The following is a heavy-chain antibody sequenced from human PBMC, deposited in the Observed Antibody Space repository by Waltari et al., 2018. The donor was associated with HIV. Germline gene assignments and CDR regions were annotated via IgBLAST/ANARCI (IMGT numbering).Heavy chain of an antibody. V-gene: IGHV4-39*01. D-gene: IGHD2-2*01. CDR3: ARHGDIVVVPATKYFDL. CDR1: GGSISSSSYY. J-gene: IGHJ2*01. CDR2: IYYSGTT. Sequence: QLQLQESGPGLVKPSETLSLTCTVSGGSISSSSYYWGWIRQPPGKGPEWIGSIYYSGTTNNNPSFKSRCTISVDTAKNQFSLKLSSVTAADTAVYYCARHGDIVVVPATKYFDLWGRGTLVTVSS.